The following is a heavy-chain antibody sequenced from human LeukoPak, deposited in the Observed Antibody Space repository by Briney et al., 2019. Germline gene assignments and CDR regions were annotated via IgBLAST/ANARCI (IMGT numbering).Heavy chain of an antibody. CDR3: AKRPSIIVGVSNWFDP. V-gene: IGHV3-74*01. D-gene: IGHD1-26*01. Sequence: PGGSLRLSCAASGFTFSNYWMHWVRQAPGKGLVWVSRINSDGINTSYADSVKGRFTISRDNAKNTLNLQMNSLRAEDTAVYYCAKRPSIIVGVSNWFDPWGQGTLVTVSS. J-gene: IGHJ5*02. CDR1: GFTFSNYW. CDR2: INSDGINT.